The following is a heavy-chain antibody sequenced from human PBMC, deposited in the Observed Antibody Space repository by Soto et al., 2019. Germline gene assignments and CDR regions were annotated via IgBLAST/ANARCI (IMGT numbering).Heavy chain of an antibody. D-gene: IGHD6-19*01. V-gene: IGHV1-24*01. CDR3: ATVFDSSGFYYYYGMDV. CDR1: GYTLTELS. J-gene: IGHJ6*02. CDR2: FDPEDGET. Sequence: ASVKVSCKVSGYTLTELSMHWVRQAPGKGLEWMGGFDPEDGETIYAQKFQGRVTMTEDTSTDTAYMELSSLRSEDTAVYYCATVFDSSGFYYYYGMDVWGQGTTVTVSS.